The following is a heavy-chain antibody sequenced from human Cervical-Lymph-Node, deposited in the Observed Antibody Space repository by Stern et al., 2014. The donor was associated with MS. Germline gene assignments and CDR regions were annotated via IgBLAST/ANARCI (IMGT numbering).Heavy chain of an antibody. Sequence: QVQLQESGPGLVKPSETLSLTCTVSGGSISSSSYYWGWIRQPPGKGLEWIGSIYYSGSTYYNPSLKSRVTISVDTSKNKSSRKVSSVTAADTAVYYCASVTVGYWGQGTLVTVSS. V-gene: IGHV4-39*01. D-gene: IGHD2-15*01. CDR2: IYYSGST. J-gene: IGHJ4*02. CDR1: GGSISSSSYY. CDR3: ASVTVGY.